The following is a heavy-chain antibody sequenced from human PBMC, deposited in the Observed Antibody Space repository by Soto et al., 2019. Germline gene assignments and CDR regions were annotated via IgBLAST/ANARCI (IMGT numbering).Heavy chain of an antibody. V-gene: IGHV1-69*01. J-gene: IGHJ6*02. Sequence: VQLVQSGAEVKKPGSSVKVSCKASGGTFSSYAISWVRQAPGQGLEWMGGIIPIFGTANYAQKFQGRVTITADESTSTAYMELSSLRSEDTAVYYCAIGITMVRGVIIESYYYYGMDVWGQGTTVTVSS. CDR1: GGTFSSYA. D-gene: IGHD3-10*01. CDR2: IIPIFGTA. CDR3: AIGITMVRGVIIESYYYYGMDV.